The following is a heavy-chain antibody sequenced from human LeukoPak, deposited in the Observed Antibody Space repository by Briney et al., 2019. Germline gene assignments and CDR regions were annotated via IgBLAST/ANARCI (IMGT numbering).Heavy chain of an antibody. D-gene: IGHD6-13*01. V-gene: IGHV4-39*01. CDR2: IYYSGST. CDR1: GGSISSSGYY. J-gene: IGHJ4*02. CDR3: ARTSIAAAGRIDYFDY. Sequence: SETLSLTCTVSGGSISSSGYYWGWIRQPPGKGLEWIGSIYYSGSTYYNPSLKSRVTISVHTSKNQFSLKLSSVTAADTAVYYCARTSIAAAGRIDYFDYWGQGSMVTVSS.